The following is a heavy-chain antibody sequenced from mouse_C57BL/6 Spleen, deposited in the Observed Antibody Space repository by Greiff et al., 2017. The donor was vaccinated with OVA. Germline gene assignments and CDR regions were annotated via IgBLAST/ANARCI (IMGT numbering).Heavy chain of an antibody. CDR1: GYTFTSYW. J-gene: IGHJ4*01. Sequence: QVQLQQPGAELVKPGASVKMSRKASGYTFTSYWITWVKQRPGQGLEWIGDIYPGSGSTNYNEKFKSKATLTVDTSSSTAYMQLSSLTSEDSAVYYCARSGGLRHAMDYWGQGTSVTVSS. V-gene: IGHV1-55*01. CDR3: ARSGGLRHAMDY. D-gene: IGHD2-2*01. CDR2: IYPGSGST.